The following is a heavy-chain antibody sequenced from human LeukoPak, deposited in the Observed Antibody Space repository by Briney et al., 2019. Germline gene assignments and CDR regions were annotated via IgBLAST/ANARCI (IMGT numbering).Heavy chain of an antibody. CDR1: GGSISSGGYS. CDR3: ARDPDAFDI. V-gene: IGHV4-30-2*01. J-gene: IGHJ3*02. CDR2: IYHSGST. Sequence: SQTLSLTCAVSGGSISSGGYSWSWIRQPPGKGLEWIGYIYHSGSTYYNPSLKSRVTISVDRSKNQFSLKLSSVTAADTAVYYCARDPDAFDIWGQGTMVTVSS.